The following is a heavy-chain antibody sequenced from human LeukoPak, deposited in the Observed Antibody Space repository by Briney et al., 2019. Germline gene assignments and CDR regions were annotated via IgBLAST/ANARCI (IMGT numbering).Heavy chain of an antibody. V-gene: IGHV3-15*01. D-gene: IGHD3-22*01. CDR2: IKRKTAGGTT. Sequence: GGSLRLSCAASGFTFSNAWMNWVRQAPGKGLEWVGRIKRKTAGGTTDYAAPVKGRFTISRDDSKNTLYLQMNSLKTEDTAVYYCTTDSGYDYEDYIGAFDIWGQGTMVIVSS. CDR1: GFTFSNAW. J-gene: IGHJ3*02. CDR3: TTDSGYDYEDYIGAFDI.